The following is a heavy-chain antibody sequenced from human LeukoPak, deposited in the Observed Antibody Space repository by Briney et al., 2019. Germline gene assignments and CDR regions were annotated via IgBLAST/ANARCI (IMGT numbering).Heavy chain of an antibody. CDR2: IRYDGSNK. CDR1: GFTFSSYG. V-gene: IGHV3-30*02. D-gene: IGHD2-15*01. J-gene: IGHJ6*03. Sequence: PGGSLRLSCAASGFTFSSYGVHWVRQAPGKGLEWVAFIRYDGSNKYYADSVKGRFTISRDNSKNTLYLQMNSLRAEDTAVYYCAKRSGREWRYCSGGSCYSTYYYYYYMDVWGKGTTVTISS. CDR3: AKRSGREWRYCSGGSCYSTYYYYYYMDV.